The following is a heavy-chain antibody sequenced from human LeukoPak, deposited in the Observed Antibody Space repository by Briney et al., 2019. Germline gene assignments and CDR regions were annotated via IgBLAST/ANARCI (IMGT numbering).Heavy chain of an antibody. D-gene: IGHD1-26*01. V-gene: IGHV3-15*01. CDR3: TISGSHIDY. CDR1: GFTFTYAW. J-gene: IGHJ4*02. Sequence: GGSLRLSCAASGFTFTYAWMSWVRQAPGKGLEWVGRIKSETDGGTTAYGSPVKGRFTISRDGSKKTLFLQINTLKTEDTAIYYCTISGSHIDYWGQGTLVTVSS. CDR2: IKSETDGGTT.